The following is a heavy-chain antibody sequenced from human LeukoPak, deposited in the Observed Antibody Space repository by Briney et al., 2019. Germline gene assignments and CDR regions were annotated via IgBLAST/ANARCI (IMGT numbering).Heavy chain of an antibody. CDR2: IRSKAYGGTT. V-gene: IGHV3-49*04. CDR1: GFTFGDYA. Sequence: GGSLRLSCTASGFTFGDYAMSWVRQAPGKGLEWVGFIRSKAYGGTTEYAASVKGRFTISRDDSKSIAYLQMNSLKTEDTAVYYCTRGSPGRIVGAIDYWGQGTLVTVS. CDR3: TRGSPGRIVGAIDY. J-gene: IGHJ4*02. D-gene: IGHD1-26*01.